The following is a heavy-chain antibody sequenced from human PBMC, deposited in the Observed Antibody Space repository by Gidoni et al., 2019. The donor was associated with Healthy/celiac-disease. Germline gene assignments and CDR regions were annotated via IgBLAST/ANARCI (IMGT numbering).Heavy chain of an antibody. CDR2: IYYSGST. D-gene: IGHD2-15*01. CDR1: GGPISSVGYY. CDR3: ARDRGSVVAATHDAFDI. Sequence: QVQLQESGPGLVKPSQTLSLTCTVSGGPISSVGYYWSWIRQHPGKGLEWIGYIYYSGSTYYNPSLKSRVTISVDTSKNQFSLKLSSVTAADTAVYYCARDRGSVVAATHDAFDIWGQGTMVTVSS. V-gene: IGHV4-31*03. J-gene: IGHJ3*02.